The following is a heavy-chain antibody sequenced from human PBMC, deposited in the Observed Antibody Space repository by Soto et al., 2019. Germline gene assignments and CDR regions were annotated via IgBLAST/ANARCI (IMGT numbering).Heavy chain of an antibody. CDR2: ISGSGGST. D-gene: IGHD3-22*01. CDR1: GFTFSSYA. J-gene: IGHJ4*02. CDR3: AKGGDSSGYYHVSCDY. Sequence: GGSLRLSCAASGFTFSSYAMSWVRQAPGKGLEWVSAISGSGGSTYYADSVKGRFTISRDNSKSTLYLQMNSLRAEDTAVYYCAKGGDSSGYYHVSCDYWGQGTLVTVSS. V-gene: IGHV3-23*01.